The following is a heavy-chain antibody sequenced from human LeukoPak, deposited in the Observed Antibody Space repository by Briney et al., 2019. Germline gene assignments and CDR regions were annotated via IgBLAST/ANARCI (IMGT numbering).Heavy chain of an antibody. V-gene: IGHV3-9*01. J-gene: IGHJ3*02. CDR3: AKDIQVVPAASTFDI. D-gene: IGHD2-2*01. CDR1: GFTFDDYA. CDR2: ISWNSGSI. Sequence: GGSLRLSCAASGFTFDDYAMHWVRHAPGKGLEWVSGISWNSGSIGYADSVKGRFTISRDNAKNSLYLQMNSLRAEDTALYYCAKDIQVVPAASTFDIWGQGTMVTVSS.